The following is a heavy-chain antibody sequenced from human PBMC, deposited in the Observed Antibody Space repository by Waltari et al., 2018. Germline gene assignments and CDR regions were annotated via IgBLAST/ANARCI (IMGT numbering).Heavy chain of an antibody. CDR1: GFTFRTYT. D-gene: IGHD6-13*01. CDR2: IYYSGST. CDR3: ARDRSPAAGFDY. Sequence: VHLLESGGGLVQPGGSLRLSCAASGFTFRTYTMNWIRQPPGKGLEWIGYIYYSGSTYYNPSLKSRVTISVDTSKNQFSLKLSSVTAADTAVYYCARDRSPAAGFDYWGQGTLVTVSS. J-gene: IGHJ4*02. V-gene: IGHV4-30-4*01.